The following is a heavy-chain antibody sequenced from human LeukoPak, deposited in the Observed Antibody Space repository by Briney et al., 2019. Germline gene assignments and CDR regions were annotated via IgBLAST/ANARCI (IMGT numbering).Heavy chain of an antibody. CDR1: GFTFSTYA. J-gene: IGHJ4*02. V-gene: IGHV3-23*01. CDR3: ARISAYDDY. D-gene: IGHD5-12*01. Sequence: GGSLRLSCAASGFTFSTYAMSWACQAPGKGLEWVSAISTGGGSTYYADSVKGRFTISRDNSKNTLYLQMNSLRAEDTAVYYCARISAYDDYWGQGTLVTVSS. CDR2: ISTGGGST.